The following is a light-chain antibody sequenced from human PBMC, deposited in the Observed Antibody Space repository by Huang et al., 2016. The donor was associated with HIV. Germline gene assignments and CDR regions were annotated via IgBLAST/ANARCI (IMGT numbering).Light chain of an antibody. Sequence: DIQMTQSPSSLSASVGDRVTITCRASESIRNHLNWYQQKPGKAPNLLIYDASTLQSGVRSRFSGGGSGTDFTLTISNLQPEDCATYFCQQSYFTPRTFGGGTNLET. CDR1: ESIRNH. CDR2: DAS. V-gene: IGKV1-39*01. J-gene: IGKJ4*01. CDR3: QQSYFTPRT.